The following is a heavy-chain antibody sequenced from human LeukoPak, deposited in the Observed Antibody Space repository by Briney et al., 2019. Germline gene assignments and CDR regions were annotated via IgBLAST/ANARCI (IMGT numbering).Heavy chain of an antibody. J-gene: IGHJ6*03. CDR3: ATGYYYMDV. CDR1: GYTFISYD. D-gene: IGHD2-8*02. V-gene: IGHV1-8*03. CDR2: MNPNSGNT. Sequence: ASVKVSCKASGYTFISYDINWVRLATGQGLEWMGWMNPNSGNTGYAQNFQGRVTITRNTSISTAYMELSSLGSEDTAVYYCATGYYYMDVWGKGTTVTVSS.